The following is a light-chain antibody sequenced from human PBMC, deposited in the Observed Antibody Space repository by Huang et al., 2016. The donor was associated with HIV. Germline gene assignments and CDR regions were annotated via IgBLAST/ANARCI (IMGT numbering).Light chain of an antibody. CDR1: QRISSY. J-gene: IGKJ2*01. CDR2: TTS. Sequence: DIQMTQSPSSLSASVGDRVTITCRTSQRISSYLHWFQQKPGKAPKLLIHTTSTLQGGVPSRFSGSGSGTHFTLTINSLQPEDSATYYFQQTYSTPKTFGQGTKLEIK. CDR3: QQTYSTPKT. V-gene: IGKV1-39*01.